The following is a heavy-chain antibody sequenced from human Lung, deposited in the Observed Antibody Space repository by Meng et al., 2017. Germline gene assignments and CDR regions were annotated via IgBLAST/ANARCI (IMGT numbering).Heavy chain of an antibody. V-gene: IGHV4-34*01. CDR3: ARGPTTMAHDFDY. CDR1: GGSVSDNY. CDR2: INHSGST. J-gene: IGHJ4*02. D-gene: IGHD4-11*01. Sequence: HVKPQPWVAGPSHPSEPLPLTCVVSGGSVSDNYWSWIRQPPGKGLEWIGEINHSGSTNYNPSLESRATISVDTSQNNLSLKLSSVTAADSAVYYCARGPTTMAHDFDYWGQGTLVTVSS.